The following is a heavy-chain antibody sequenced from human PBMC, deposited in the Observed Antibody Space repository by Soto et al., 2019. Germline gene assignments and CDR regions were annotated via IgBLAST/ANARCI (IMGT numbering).Heavy chain of an antibody. D-gene: IGHD2-15*01. CDR1: GYTFTSYG. J-gene: IGHJ4*02. V-gene: IGHV1-18*04. Sequence: ASVKVSCKASGYTFTSYGISWVRQAPGQGLEWMGWISAYNGNTNYAQKLQGRVTMTTDTSTSTAYMELRSLRSDDTAVYYCASSAIRLGCSGGSCLTNFDYWGQGTLVTAPQ. CDR3: ASSAIRLGCSGGSCLTNFDY. CDR2: ISAYNGNT.